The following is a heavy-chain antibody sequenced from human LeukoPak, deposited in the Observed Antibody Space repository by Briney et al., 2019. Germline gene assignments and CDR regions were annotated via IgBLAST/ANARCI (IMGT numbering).Heavy chain of an antibody. J-gene: IGHJ4*02. CDR1: GFTFSSYS. V-gene: IGHV3-21*01. CDR3: ARVKLDYGDYEFDY. D-gene: IGHD4-17*01. CDR2: ISSSSSYI. Sequence: PGGSLRLSCAASGFTFSSYSMNWVRQAPGKGLEWVSSISSSSSYIYYADSVKGRFTISRDNAKNSLYLQMNSLRAEDTAVYYCARVKLDYGDYEFDYWGQGTLVTVSS.